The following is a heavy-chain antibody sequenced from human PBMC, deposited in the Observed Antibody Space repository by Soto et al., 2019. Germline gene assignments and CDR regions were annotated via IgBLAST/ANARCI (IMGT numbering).Heavy chain of an antibody. CDR3: TRDLNYDFWSGYKYYFDY. CDR1: GFAFGDYA. CDR2: IRSKAYGGTT. J-gene: IGHJ4*02. D-gene: IGHD3-3*01. V-gene: IGHV3-49*03. Sequence: GGSLRLSCTASGFAFGDYAMSWFRQAPGKGLEWVGFIRSKAYGGTTEYAASVKGRFTISRDDSKSIAYPQMNSLKTEDTAVYYCTRDLNYDFWSGYKYYFDYWGQGTLVTAPQ.